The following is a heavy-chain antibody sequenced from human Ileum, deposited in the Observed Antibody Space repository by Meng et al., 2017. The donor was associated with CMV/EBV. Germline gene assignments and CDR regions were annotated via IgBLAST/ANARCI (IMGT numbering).Heavy chain of an antibody. CDR2: IYWDDDK. CDR1: GFSLSSSGVG. V-gene: IGHV2-5*02. Sequence: QITLTQSVPTQLTPTQTLTLTGHCVGFSLSSSGVGVGWIRQPPGKALEWLAFIYWDDDKRYSPFLKSRLTITKDTSKNQVVLTMTNMDPVDTGTYYCVHPASGASLDFQHWGQGTLVTVSS. J-gene: IGHJ1*01. CDR3: VHPASGASLDFQH. D-gene: IGHD2-15*01.